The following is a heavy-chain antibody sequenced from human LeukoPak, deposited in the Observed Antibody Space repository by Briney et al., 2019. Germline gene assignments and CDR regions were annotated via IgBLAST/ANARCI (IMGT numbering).Heavy chain of an antibody. D-gene: IGHD7-27*01. CDR1: GFTFSDYN. V-gene: IGHV3-21*04. J-gene: IGHJ2*01. CDR2: ISRSSYYI. Sequence: PGGSLGLSCAASGFTFSDYNMNWVRQAPGKGLEWVSSISRSSYYIYYTDSVKGRFTISRDNAKNSLYLQMNSLRGEDTALYHCAENWGTFSWYFDLWGRGTLVTVSS. CDR3: AENWGTFSWYFDL.